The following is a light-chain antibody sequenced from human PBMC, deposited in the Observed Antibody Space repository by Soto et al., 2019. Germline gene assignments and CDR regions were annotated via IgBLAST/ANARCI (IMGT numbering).Light chain of an antibody. V-gene: IGKV2-28*01. CDR2: LGS. CDR1: HSLLYSNAYNY. Sequence: EIVMSQSPLSLSVTPGEPASFSCRSSHSLLYSNAYNYLDWYLQKPGQSPQLLIYLGSHRASGVPARFSGSGSGTNFTLKISRVEAEDVGVYYCMQGLENLTFGQGTRLEIK. J-gene: IGKJ5*01. CDR3: MQGLENLT.